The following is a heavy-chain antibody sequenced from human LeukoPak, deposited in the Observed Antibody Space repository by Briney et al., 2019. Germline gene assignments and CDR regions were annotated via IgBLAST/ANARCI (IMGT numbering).Heavy chain of an antibody. CDR2: IYYSGST. J-gene: IGHJ3*02. D-gene: IGHD3-16*01. CDR3: ARRRSTFTFDI. V-gene: IGHV4-59*01. CDR1: GGSISSYY. Sequence: SETLSLTCTVSGGSISSYYGSWIRHPPGKGLERIGYIYYSGSTNYNPSLKSRVTISVDTSKNQFSLKLSSVTAADTAVYYCARRRSTFTFDIWGQGTMVTVSS.